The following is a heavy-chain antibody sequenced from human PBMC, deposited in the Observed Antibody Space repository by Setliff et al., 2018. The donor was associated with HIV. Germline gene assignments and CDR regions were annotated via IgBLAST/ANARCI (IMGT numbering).Heavy chain of an antibody. J-gene: IGHJ4*02. V-gene: IGHV4-39*01. CDR1: GASITTDTYY. D-gene: IGHD2-8*01. CDR2: IYHRGST. CDR3: ARSFGNGNSRLGN. Sequence: SETLSLTCTVSGASITTDTYYWAWIRQPPGKGLEWIGSIYHRGSTHHNPSLKSRVTFSVDTSKNQFSPKLSSVTAADTAVYYCARSFGNGNSRLGNWGQGTLVTVSS.